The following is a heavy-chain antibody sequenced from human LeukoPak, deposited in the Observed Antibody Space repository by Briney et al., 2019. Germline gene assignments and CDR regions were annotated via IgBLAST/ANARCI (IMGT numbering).Heavy chain of an antibody. D-gene: IGHD5-18*01. Sequence: SETLSLTCTVSGGSISSYNWNWIRQSPGKGLEWIGNIYYTGSTNYNPSFKGRVTISVDTSKNQFSLQLSSVTAADTAVYYCARGSGYSYGYPLDYWGQGTLVTVSS. CDR1: GGSISSYN. CDR2: IYYTGST. CDR3: ARGSGYSYGYPLDY. V-gene: IGHV4-59*12. J-gene: IGHJ4*02.